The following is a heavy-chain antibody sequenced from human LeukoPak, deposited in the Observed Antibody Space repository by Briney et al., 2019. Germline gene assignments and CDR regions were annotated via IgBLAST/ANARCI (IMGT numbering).Heavy chain of an antibody. D-gene: IGHD1-26*01. V-gene: IGHV3-23*01. CDR1: GFTFSSYA. CDR3: AKVVGATTRGYFDY. CDR2: ISGSGGST. Sequence: GGSLRLSCAASGFTFSSYAMSWVRQAPGKGLEWVSTISGSGGSTYYADSVKGRFTTSRDNSKNTLYLQMNSLRAEDTAVYYCAKVVGATTRGYFDYWCQGTLVTVSS. J-gene: IGHJ4*02.